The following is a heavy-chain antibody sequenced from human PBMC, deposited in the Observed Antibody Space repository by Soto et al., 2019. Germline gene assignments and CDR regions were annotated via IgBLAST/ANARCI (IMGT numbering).Heavy chain of an antibody. CDR2: IYPGDSDT. D-gene: IGHD5-12*01. J-gene: IGHJ6*02. V-gene: IGHV5-51*01. Sequence: GESLKISCKGSGYSFTSYWIGWVRQMPGKGLEWMGIIYPGDSDTRYSPSFQGQVTISADKSISTACLQWSSLKASDTAMYYCARQRGYSGYDTGYGMDVWGQGTTVTVSS. CDR1: GYSFTSYW. CDR3: ARQRGYSGYDTGYGMDV.